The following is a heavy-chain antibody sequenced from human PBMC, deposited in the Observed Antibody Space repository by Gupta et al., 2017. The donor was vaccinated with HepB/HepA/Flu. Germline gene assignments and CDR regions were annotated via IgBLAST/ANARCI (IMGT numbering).Heavy chain of an antibody. D-gene: IGHD6-13*01. Sequence: EVPLVETGGGVVSPGGCLRLSCAACDFALGSYRMNWVRQVPGKGLEWVSHITSSTSTIYDADSVKGLFTISRDNAKNSLYLQMNSLRDEDTAVYYCATGSSEKQLGYYFDYWGQGTLVTVSS. V-gene: IGHV3-48*02. CDR3: ATGSSEKQLGYYFDY. CDR2: ITSSTSTI. J-gene: IGHJ4*02. CDR1: DFALGSYR.